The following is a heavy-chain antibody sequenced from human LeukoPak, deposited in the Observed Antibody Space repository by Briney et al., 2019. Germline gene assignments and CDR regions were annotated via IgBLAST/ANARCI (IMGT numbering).Heavy chain of an antibody. D-gene: IGHD6-19*01. CDR1: GFTFDDYA. V-gene: IGHV3-9*01. Sequence: PGGSLRLPCAASGFTFDDYAMHWVRQAPGKGLEWVSGISWNSGSIGYADSVKGRFTISRDNAKNSLYLQMNSLRAEDTALYYCAKLQGSGWYGNFDYWGQGTLVTVSS. CDR2: ISWNSGSI. CDR3: AKLQGSGWYGNFDY. J-gene: IGHJ4*02.